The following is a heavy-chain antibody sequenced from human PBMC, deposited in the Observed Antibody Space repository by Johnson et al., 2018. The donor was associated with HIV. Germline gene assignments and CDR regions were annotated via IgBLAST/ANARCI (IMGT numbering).Heavy chain of an antibody. J-gene: IGHJ3*02. CDR3: ARDRGYSGYDWGAFDI. D-gene: IGHD5-12*01. V-gene: IGHV3-20*04. Sequence: MLLVESGGGLVQPGGSLRLSCAASGFTVSSNYMSWVRQAPGKGLEWVSGINWNGGSTGYADSVKGRFTISRDNAKNSLYLQMNSLRAEDTALYFCARDRGYSGYDWGAFDIWGQGTMVTVSS. CDR1: GFTVSSNY. CDR2: INWNGGST.